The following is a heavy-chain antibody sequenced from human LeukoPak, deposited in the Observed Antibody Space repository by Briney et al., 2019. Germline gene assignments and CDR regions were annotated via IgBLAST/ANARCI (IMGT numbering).Heavy chain of an antibody. CDR1: GFTFSGYS. Sequence: AGGSLRLSAAASGFTFSGYSMNWVAPGPGKGREWGSSISSSSNTIYYADCVKGRFTISRENSKNTLYLQMNSLSAEDTDVYYCAKQVNWELGAFDIWGQGTLVTVSS. CDR2: ISSSSNTI. CDR3: AKQVNWELGAFDI. V-gene: IGHV3-48*01. J-gene: IGHJ3*02. D-gene: IGHD1-26*01.